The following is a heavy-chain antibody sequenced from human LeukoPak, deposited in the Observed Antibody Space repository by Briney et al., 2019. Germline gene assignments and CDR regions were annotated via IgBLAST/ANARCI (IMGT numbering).Heavy chain of an antibody. CDR3: AREAHTATDY. V-gene: IGHV3-11*04. CDR2: ISSSGSTI. Sequence: GGSLRLSCAASGFTFSDYYMSWIRQAPGKGLEWVSYISSSGSTIYYADSVKGRFTISRDNANNSLYLEMNILRAEDTAVYYCAREAHTATDYWGQGTLVTVSS. D-gene: IGHD5-18*01. CDR1: GFTFSDYY. J-gene: IGHJ4*02.